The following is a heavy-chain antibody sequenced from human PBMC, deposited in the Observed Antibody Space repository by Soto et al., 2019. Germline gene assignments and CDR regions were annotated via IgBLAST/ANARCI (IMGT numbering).Heavy chain of an antibody. Sequence: SVKVTCKESGYTFTDYFLHWVRQAPGQGLEWMGIINPSSGSTTYAQKFQARVTMTRDTSTSTIYMELSSLRSEDTAVYYCARLFRRAFDYWGQGTPVTVSS. J-gene: IGHJ4*02. CDR1: GYTFTDYF. D-gene: IGHD3-10*01. CDR3: ARLFRRAFDY. CDR2: INPSSGST. V-gene: IGHV1-46*01.